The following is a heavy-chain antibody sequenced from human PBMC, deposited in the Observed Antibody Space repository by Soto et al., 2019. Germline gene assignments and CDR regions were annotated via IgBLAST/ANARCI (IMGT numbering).Heavy chain of an antibody. D-gene: IGHD3-22*01. V-gene: IGHV3-30-3*01. J-gene: IGHJ4*02. CDR3: ARDYEDSSGYYYGLFDY. CDR1: GFTFSSYA. Sequence: PGGSLRLSCAASGFTFSSYAMHWVRQAPGKGLEWVAVISYDGSNKYYADSVKGRFTISRDNSKNTLYLQMNSLRAEDTAVYYCARDYEDSSGYYYGLFDYWGQGT. CDR2: ISYDGSNK.